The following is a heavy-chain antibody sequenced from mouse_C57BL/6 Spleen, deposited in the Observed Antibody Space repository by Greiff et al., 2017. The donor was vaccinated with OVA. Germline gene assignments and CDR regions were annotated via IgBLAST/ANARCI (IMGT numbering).Heavy chain of an antibody. V-gene: IGHV1-55*01. CDR1: GYTFTSYW. CDR2: IYPGSGST. CDR3: AREDYSNYVPFAY. D-gene: IGHD2-5*01. J-gene: IGHJ3*01. Sequence: QVQLQQPGAELVKPGASVKMSCKASGYTFTSYWITWVKQRPGQGLEWIGDIYPGSGSTNYNEKFKSKATLTVDKSSSTAYMQLSSLTSEDSAVYYCAREDYSNYVPFAYWGQGTLVTVSA.